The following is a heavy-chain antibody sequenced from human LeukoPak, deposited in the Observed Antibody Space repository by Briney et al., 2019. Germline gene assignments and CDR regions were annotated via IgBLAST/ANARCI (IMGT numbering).Heavy chain of an antibody. J-gene: IGHJ6*04. V-gene: IGHV3-48*04. D-gene: IGHD4-17*01. CDR1: GFMFSDYS. CDR2: INTDSMTT. CDR3: AKNGPVTPETYQMDV. Sequence: GGSLRLSCVASGFMFSDYSVNWVRQAPGKGLEWVSHINTDSMTTYYADSVKGRFIISRDNAKNSLYLQMYSLRVEDTVVYYCAKNGPVTPETYQMDVWGKGATVTVSS.